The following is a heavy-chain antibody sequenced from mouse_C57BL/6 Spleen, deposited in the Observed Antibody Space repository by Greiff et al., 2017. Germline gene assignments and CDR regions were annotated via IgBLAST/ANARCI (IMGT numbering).Heavy chain of an antibody. J-gene: IGHJ1*03. V-gene: IGHV5-9-1*02. CDR3: TRDQGYYGSSGYFDV. CDR1: GFTFSSYA. Sequence: EVKVVESGEGLVKPGGSLKLSCAASGFTFSSYAMSWVRQTPEKRLEWVAYISSGGDYIYYADTVKGRFTISRDNARNTLYLQMSSRKSEDTAMYYCTRDQGYYGSSGYFDVWGTGTTVTVSS. D-gene: IGHD1-1*01. CDR2: ISSGGDYI.